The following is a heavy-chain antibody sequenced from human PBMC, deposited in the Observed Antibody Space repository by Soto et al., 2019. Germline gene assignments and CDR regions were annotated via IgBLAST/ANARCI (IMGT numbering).Heavy chain of an antibody. CDR2: IYHSGST. J-gene: IGHJ4*02. D-gene: IGHD4-17*01. V-gene: IGHV4-30-2*01. CDR1: GGSISSGGYS. CDR3: ARSRTTVVTLDY. Sequence: SETLSLTCAVSGGSISSGGYSWSWIRQPPGKGLEWIGYIYHSGSTYYNPSLKSRVTISIDRSKNQFSLKLSSVTAADTAVYYCARSRTTVVTLDYWGQGTLVTVSS.